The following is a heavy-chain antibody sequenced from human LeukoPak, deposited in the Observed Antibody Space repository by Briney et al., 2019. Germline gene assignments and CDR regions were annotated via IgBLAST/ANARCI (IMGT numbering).Heavy chain of an antibody. D-gene: IGHD5/OR15-5a*01. J-gene: IGHJ4*02. CDR1: GFTFTNYW. Sequence: GGSLRLACAASGFTFTNYWMSWVRQAPGKGLAWVANINQYGSETYYLDSVKGRFTISRDNAKNSLYLQMTSLRAEDTAVYYCARDLPDFWGQGILVTVSS. CDR2: INQYGSET. CDR3: ARDLPDF. V-gene: IGHV3-7*01.